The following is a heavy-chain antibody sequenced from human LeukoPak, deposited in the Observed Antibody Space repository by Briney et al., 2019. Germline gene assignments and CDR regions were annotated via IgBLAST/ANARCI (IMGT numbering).Heavy chain of an antibody. D-gene: IGHD2-15*01. CDR1: GYTFTGYY. CDR2: INPNSGGT. V-gene: IGHV1-2*02. Sequence: ASVKVSCKASGYTFTGYYIHWVRQAPGQGLGWMGWINPNSGGTNYAQKFQGRGTITRDTSISTAYMELSRLRSDDTAVYSCARVVVVAANNWFDPWGQGTLVTVSS. J-gene: IGHJ5*02. CDR3: ARVVVVAANNWFDP.